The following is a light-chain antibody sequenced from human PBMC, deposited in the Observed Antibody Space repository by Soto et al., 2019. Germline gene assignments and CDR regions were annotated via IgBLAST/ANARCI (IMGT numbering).Light chain of an antibody. CDR1: QSVSIY. CDR3: PQRSKWPQT. V-gene: IGKV3-11*01. CDR2: DAS. J-gene: IGKJ2*01. Sequence: EIVLTQSPATLSLSPGERATLSCWARQSVSIYLAWYQQKPGQAPRLLIYDASRRATGIPARFSGSGSGTDFTLTISSLETEDFAVYYGPQRSKWPQTFGQGTKVEIK.